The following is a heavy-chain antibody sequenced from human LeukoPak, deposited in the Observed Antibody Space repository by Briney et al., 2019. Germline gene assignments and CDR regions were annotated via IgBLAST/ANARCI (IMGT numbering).Heavy chain of an antibody. V-gene: IGHV3-23*01. Sequence: GGSLRLSCAASGFTFSSCAMSWVRQAPGKGLEWVSAISGSGGSTYYADSVKGRFTISRDNSKNTLYLQMNSLRAEDTAVYYCAKDLVVRGVIPIPFDYWGQGTLVTVSS. CDR3: AKDLVVRGVIPIPFDY. CDR2: ISGSGGST. CDR1: GFTFSSCA. D-gene: IGHD3-10*01. J-gene: IGHJ4*02.